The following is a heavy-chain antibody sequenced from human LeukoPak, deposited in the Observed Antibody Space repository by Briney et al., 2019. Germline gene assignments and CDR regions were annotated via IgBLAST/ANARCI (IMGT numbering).Heavy chain of an antibody. CDR1: GFSFKMFW. CDR2: INQDGSVQ. V-gene: IGHV3-7*01. CDR3: ARDLAGGVGGDY. Sequence: GGSLRLSCAASGFSFKMFWMSWIRQAPGKGLEWVAHINQDGSVQYFVDSVGGRFTVSRDNAKNSLYLQMNSLRAEDTAVYYCARDLAGGVGGDYWGQGTLVTVSS. D-gene: IGHD6-13*01. J-gene: IGHJ4*02.